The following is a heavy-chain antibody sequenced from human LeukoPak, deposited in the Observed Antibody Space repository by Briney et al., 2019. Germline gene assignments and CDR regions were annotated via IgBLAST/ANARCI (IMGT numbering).Heavy chain of an antibody. CDR3: ARGACINGSCYGWFDP. Sequence: SETLSLTCTVSGGSISSYYWSWVRQPPGKGLEWIGFIYYSGSTNYNPSLKSRVTISVDTSKNQFSLKLTSVTAADTAVYYCARGACINGSCYGWFDPWGQGTLVTVSS. D-gene: IGHD2-15*01. CDR2: IYYSGST. V-gene: IGHV4-59*01. CDR1: GGSISSYY. J-gene: IGHJ5*02.